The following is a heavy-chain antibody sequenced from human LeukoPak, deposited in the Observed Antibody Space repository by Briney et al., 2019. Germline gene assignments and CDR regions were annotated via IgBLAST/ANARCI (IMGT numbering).Heavy chain of an antibody. D-gene: IGHD2-15*01. CDR3: VKAGGDLVALIPADY. Sequence: GGSLRLSCSASGFTFSRFGMHWVRQAPGKGLEYLSTISSNGGTTYYADSVKGRFTISRDNSKNTLYLQMSSLRGEDTAIYYCVKAGGDLVALIPADYWGQGTLVTVSS. J-gene: IGHJ4*02. CDR1: GFTFSRFG. V-gene: IGHV3-64D*06. CDR2: ISSNGGTT.